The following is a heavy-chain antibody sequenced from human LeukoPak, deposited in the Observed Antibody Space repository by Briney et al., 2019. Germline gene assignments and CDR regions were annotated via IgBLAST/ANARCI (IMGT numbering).Heavy chain of an antibody. J-gene: IGHJ4*02. D-gene: IGHD3-10*01. V-gene: IGHV3-23*01. Sequence: GGSLKLSCAASGFNFNYYAMTWVRQAPGKGLEWVSAISGSGGSTYYADSVKGRFTISRDNSKNTLYLQMNSLRAEDTAVYYCAKDMVRGVPQYYFDYWGQGTLVTVSS. CDR1: GFNFNYYA. CDR3: AKDMVRGVPQYYFDY. CDR2: ISGSGGST.